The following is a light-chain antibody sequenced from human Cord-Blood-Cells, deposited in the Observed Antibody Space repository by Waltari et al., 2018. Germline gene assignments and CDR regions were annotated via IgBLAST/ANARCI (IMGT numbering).Light chain of an antibody. Sequence: EIAMTQSPATLSVSPGERATLSCRARQSVSSNLAWYQQKPGQAPRLLIYGTSTRATGIPARCSGSGSGTEFTLTISSLQSEDFAVYYCQQYNNWPYSFGQGTKLEIK. CDR2: GTS. J-gene: IGKJ2*03. CDR3: QQYNNWPYS. V-gene: IGKV3-15*01. CDR1: QSVSSN.